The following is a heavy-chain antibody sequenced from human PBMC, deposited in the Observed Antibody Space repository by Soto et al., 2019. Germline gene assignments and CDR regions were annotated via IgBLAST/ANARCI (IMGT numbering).Heavy chain of an antibody. Sequence: SETLSLTWAVYGGSFSGYYWSWIRQPRGWVVEGIAEINHIDSTNYTPHLKSPVTISVDTSKNQFSLKLSSVTAADTAVYYCARVLAYYDFWSGYHTYYFDYWGQGTLVTVSS. CDR1: GGSFSGYY. J-gene: IGHJ4*02. D-gene: IGHD3-3*01. V-gene: IGHV4-34*01. CDR2: INHIDST. CDR3: ARVLAYYDFWSGYHTYYFDY.